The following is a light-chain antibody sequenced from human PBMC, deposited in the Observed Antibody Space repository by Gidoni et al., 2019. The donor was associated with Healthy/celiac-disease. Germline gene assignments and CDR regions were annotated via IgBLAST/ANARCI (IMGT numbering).Light chain of an antibody. CDR2: WAS. CDR3: QQYYSTLFT. J-gene: IGKJ3*01. V-gene: IGKV4-1*01. Sequence: EIVMTQSPDSLAVSLGERATINCKSSQSVLYISNNKNYLAWYQQKPGQPPKLLIYWASTRESGVPDRFSGSGSGTDFTLTISSLQAEDVAVYYCQQYYSTLFTFGPGTKVDIK. CDR1: QSVLYISNNKNY.